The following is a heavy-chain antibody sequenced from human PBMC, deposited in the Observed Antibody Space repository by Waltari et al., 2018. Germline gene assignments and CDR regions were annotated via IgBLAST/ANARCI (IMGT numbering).Heavy chain of an antibody. CDR1: GGSISSGSYY. CDR3: ARDPALGGGATLFDY. CDR2: IYTRRST. J-gene: IGHJ4*02. V-gene: IGHV4-61*09. Sequence: QVQLQESGPGLVKPSQTLSLTCTVSGGSISSGSYYWIWIRQPAGKGLEWIGYIYTRRSTNYNPSLKSRVTISVDTSKNQFSLKLSSVTAADTAVYYCARDPALGGGATLFDYWGQGTLVTVSS. D-gene: IGHD1-26*01.